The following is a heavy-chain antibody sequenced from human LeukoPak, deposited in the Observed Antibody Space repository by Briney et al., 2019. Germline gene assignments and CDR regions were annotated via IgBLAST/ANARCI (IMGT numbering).Heavy chain of an antibody. D-gene: IGHD6-6*01. Sequence: SETLSLTCTVSGGSISSYYWGWIRQPPGKGLEWIGSIYYSGSTYYNPSLKSRVTISVDTSKNQFSLKLSSVTAADTAVYYCASQGDSSSYYYYYYMDVWGKGTTVTISS. CDR3: ASQGDSSSYYYYYYMDV. J-gene: IGHJ6*03. CDR1: GGSISSYY. V-gene: IGHV4-39*01. CDR2: IYYSGST.